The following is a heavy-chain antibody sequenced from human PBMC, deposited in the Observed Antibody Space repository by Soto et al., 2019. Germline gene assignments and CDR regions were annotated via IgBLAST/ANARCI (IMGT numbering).Heavy chain of an antibody. Sequence: QVQLQESGPGLVKPSQTLSLTCTVSGGSINSGGYCWSWIRQHPGKGLDWIGCISYGGSTSYNPXLXRXXTIAVDTSKNQFSLKLTSVTAADTAVYYCSRGILVWGQGALITVSS. J-gene: IGHJ4*02. CDR3: SRGILV. V-gene: IGHV4-31*01. D-gene: IGHD5-18*01. CDR2: ISYGGST. CDR1: GGSINSGGYC.